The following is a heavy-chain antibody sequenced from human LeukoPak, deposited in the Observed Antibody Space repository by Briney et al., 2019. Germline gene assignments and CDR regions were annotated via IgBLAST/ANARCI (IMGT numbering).Heavy chain of an antibody. D-gene: IGHD3-3*01. CDR3: AKSPQYYDFWRPGYYFDY. CDR2: ISGSGGST. CDR1: GFTFSSYA. Sequence: SGGSLRLSCAASGFTFSSYAMSWVRQAPGKGLEWVSAISGSGGSTYYADSVKGRFTISRDNSKNTLYLQMNSLRAEDTAVYYCAKSPQYYDFWRPGYYFDYWGQGTLVTVSS. V-gene: IGHV3-23*01. J-gene: IGHJ4*02.